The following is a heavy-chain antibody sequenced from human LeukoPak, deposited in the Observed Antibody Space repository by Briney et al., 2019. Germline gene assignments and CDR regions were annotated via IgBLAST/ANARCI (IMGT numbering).Heavy chain of an antibody. D-gene: IGHD6-19*01. CDR2: INSDGSST. CDR3: AIGAWAGDAFDI. J-gene: IGHJ3*02. V-gene: IGHV3-74*01. CDR1: GFTFSSYW. Sequence: GGSLRLSCAASGFTFSSYWMHWVRQAPGKGLVWVSRINSDGSSTSYADSVKGRFTISRDNAKNTLYLQMNSLRAEDTAVYYCAIGAWAGDAFDIWGQGTMVTVSS.